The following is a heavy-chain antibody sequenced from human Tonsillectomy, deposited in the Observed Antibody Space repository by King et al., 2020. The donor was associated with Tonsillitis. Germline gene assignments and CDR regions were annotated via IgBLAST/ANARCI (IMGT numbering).Heavy chain of an antibody. CDR1: GFTFSSHN. J-gene: IGHJ4*02. D-gene: IGHD3-10*01. CDR3: ARVLSTPDY. Sequence: QLVQSGGGLVQPGGSLRLSCVASGFTFSSHNMNWVRQAPGKGLEWVSYISTSSSTIYYADSVKGRFTISRDNAKNSLFLQMNSLRAEDTAVYYCARVLSTPDYWGQGTLVTVSS. V-gene: IGHV3-48*01. CDR2: ISTSSSTI.